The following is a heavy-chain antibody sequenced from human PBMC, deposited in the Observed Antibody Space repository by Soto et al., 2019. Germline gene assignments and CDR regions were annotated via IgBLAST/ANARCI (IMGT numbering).Heavy chain of an antibody. D-gene: IGHD2-21*02. CDR3: ARDKSLCGGDCYSFYYGMDV. Sequence: ASVKVSCKASGYTFTSYGISWVRQAPGQGLEWMGWISAYNGNTNYAQKLQGRVTMTTDTSTSTAYMELRGLRSDDTAVYYCARDKSLCGGDCYSFYYGMDVWGQGTTVTVSS. CDR1: GYTFTSYG. J-gene: IGHJ6*02. V-gene: IGHV1-18*01. CDR2: ISAYNGNT.